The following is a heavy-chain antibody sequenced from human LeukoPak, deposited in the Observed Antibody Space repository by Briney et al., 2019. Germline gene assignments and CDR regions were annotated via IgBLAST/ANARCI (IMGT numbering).Heavy chain of an antibody. CDR3: ARGNWPSLDY. CDR1: GGTFSSYA. Sequence: VASVKVSCKASGGTFSSYAISWVRQAPGQGLEWMGGIIPIFGTANYAQKFQGRVTITADESASTAYMELSSLRSEDTAVYYCARGNWPSLDYWGQGTLVTVSS. J-gene: IGHJ4*02. V-gene: IGHV1-69*13. CDR2: IIPIFGTA.